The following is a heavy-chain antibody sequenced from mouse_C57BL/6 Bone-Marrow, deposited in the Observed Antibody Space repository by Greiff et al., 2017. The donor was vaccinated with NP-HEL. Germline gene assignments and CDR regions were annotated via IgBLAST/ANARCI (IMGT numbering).Heavy chain of an antibody. CDR2: INPNNGGT. CDR3: ARERAYYGSSSYWYFDV. J-gene: IGHJ1*03. V-gene: IGHV1-26*01. D-gene: IGHD1-1*01. CDR1: GYTFTDYY. Sequence: VQLQQSGPELVKPGASVKISCKASGYTFTDYYMNWVKQSHGKSLEWIGDINPNNGGTSYNQKFKGKATLTVDKSSSTAYMELRSLTSEDSAVYYCARERAYYGSSSYWYFDVWGTGTTVTVSS.